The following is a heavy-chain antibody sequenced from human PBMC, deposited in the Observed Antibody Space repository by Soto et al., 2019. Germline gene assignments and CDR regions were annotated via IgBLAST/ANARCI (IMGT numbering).Heavy chain of an antibody. CDR2: ISGTGVST. V-gene: IGHV3-23*01. CDR1: GFTFSSHA. J-gene: IGHJ6*02. CDR3: AKNRDGYYYTGTDV. Sequence: EVQLLESGGDLVQPGGSLRLSCAASGFTFSSHAISWVRQAPGKGLEWVSAISGTGVSTFYADSVKGRFTISRDNSKNTLYLQMNSLRVEDTAIYCCAKNRDGYYYTGTDVWGQGTTVTVSS.